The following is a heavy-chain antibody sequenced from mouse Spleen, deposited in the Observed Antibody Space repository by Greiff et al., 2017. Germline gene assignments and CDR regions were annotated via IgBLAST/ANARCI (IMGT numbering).Heavy chain of an antibody. CDR3: ARCDGYLNYYAMDY. J-gene: IGHJ4*01. CDR2: INPNNGGT. Sequence: VQLQQSGPELVKPGASVKISCKASGYTFTDYYMNWVKQSHGKSLEWIGDINPNNGGTSYNQKFKGKATLTVDKSSSTAYMELRSLTSEDSAVYYCARCDGYLNYYAMDYWGQGTSVTVSS. D-gene: IGHD2-3*01. CDR1: GYTFTDYY. V-gene: IGHV1-26*01.